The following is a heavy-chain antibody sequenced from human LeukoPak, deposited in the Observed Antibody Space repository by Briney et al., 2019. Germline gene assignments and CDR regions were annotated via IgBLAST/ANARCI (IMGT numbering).Heavy chain of an antibody. J-gene: IGHJ4*02. CDR3: ARDAPQNCSGGTCFPF. Sequence: GASVKVSCKASGYIFSDYYIHWVRQAPGQGLEWMGWINPNSGVTKYALKFQGRVTMTRDTSISTAYMELSGLTSDDTALYYCARDAPQNCSGGTCFPFWGQGTLVTVSS. CDR2: INPNSGVT. D-gene: IGHD2-15*01. CDR1: GYIFSDYY. V-gene: IGHV1-2*02.